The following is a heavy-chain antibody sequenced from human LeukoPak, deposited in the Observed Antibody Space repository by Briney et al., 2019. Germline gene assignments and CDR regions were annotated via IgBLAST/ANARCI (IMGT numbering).Heavy chain of an antibody. V-gene: IGHV3-48*01. CDR1: GFTFSSYS. CDR3: AKDSAKKYDDY. CDR2: ISSSSSTI. D-gene: IGHD2/OR15-2a*01. Sequence: GGSLRLSCAASGFTFSSYSMNWVRQAPGKGLERVSYISSSSSTIYYADSVKGRFTISRDNAKNSLYLQMNSLRAEDTAVYYCAKDSAKKYDDYWGQGTLVTVSS. J-gene: IGHJ4*02.